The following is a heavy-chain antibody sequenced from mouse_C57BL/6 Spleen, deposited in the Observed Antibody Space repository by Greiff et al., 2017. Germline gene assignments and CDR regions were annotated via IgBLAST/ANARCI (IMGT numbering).Heavy chain of an antibody. J-gene: IGHJ2*01. Sequence: EVKVEESGGGLVKPGGSLKLSCAASGFTFSDYGMHWVRQAPEKGLEWVAYISSGSSTIYSADTVKGRFTISRDNAKNTLFLQMTSLRSEDTAMYYWARDGSSYALFDYWGQGTTLTVSS. V-gene: IGHV5-17*01. CDR2: ISSGSSTI. CDR3: ARDGSSYALFDY. CDR1: GFTFSDYG. D-gene: IGHD1-1*01.